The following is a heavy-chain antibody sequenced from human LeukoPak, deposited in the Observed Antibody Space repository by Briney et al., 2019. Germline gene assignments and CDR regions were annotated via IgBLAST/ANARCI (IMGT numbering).Heavy chain of an antibody. Sequence: GGSLRLSCTASGFSFCGHWMHWARQLPGKGLVWVSRISPTGSTTSYADSVKGRFTVSRDNAKNTLYLQVNNLRAEDTAVYYCARGPNSNRSGLDFWGQGTLLTVSS. J-gene: IGHJ4*02. CDR2: ISPTGSTT. D-gene: IGHD1-14*01. CDR3: ARGPNSNRSGLDF. CDR1: GFSFCGHW. V-gene: IGHV3-74*01.